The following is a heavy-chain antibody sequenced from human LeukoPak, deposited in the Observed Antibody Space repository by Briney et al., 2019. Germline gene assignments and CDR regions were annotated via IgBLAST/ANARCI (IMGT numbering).Heavy chain of an antibody. CDR3: ARLILDHQQTFDY. V-gene: IGHV3-74*01. D-gene: IGHD2-21*01. CDR2: ISGDGSST. J-gene: IGHJ4*02. Sequence: PGGSLRLSCAVSGLSFSRNWMHWVRQAPGKGLVWVSRISGDGSSTNYADSVKGRFTISRDNVKNTLYLQMNSLRAEDTAVYYYARLILDHQQTFDYWGQGTLVTVSS. CDR1: GLSFSRNW.